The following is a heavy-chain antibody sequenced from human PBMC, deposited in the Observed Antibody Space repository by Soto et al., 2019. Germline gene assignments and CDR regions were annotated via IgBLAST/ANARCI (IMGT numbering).Heavy chain of an antibody. D-gene: IGHD6-19*01. CDR3: ARDSVAGNNYYFGMDV. CDR2: IYHSGST. CDR1: GGTISSSNW. V-gene: IGHV4-4*02. J-gene: IGHJ6*02. Sequence: LSETLSLTSPVSGGTISSSNWGRWRRQPPGKGLEWIGEIYHSGSTNYNPSLKSRVTISVDKSKNQFSLKLSSVTAAYTAVYDCARDSVAGNNYYFGMDVWGQVTTGT.